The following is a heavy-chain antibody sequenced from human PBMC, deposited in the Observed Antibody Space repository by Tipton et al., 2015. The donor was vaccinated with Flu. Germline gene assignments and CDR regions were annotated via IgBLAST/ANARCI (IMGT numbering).Heavy chain of an antibody. CDR2: IKQDGSER. J-gene: IGHJ4*02. V-gene: IGHV3-7*01. D-gene: IGHD3-10*01. CDR1: GFTFSDYW. Sequence: QLVQSGGGLVQPGGSLRLSCAASGFTFSDYWMAWVRQAPGKGLEWVANIKQDGSERYYVDSVKGRFTISRDNAKNSLFLQMNSLRAEDTAVYYCMRKGFGDYWGQGILVTVSS. CDR3: MRKGFGDY.